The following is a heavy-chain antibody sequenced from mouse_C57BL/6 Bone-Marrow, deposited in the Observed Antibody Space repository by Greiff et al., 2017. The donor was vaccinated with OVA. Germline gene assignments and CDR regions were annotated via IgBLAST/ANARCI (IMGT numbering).Heavy chain of an antibody. CDR1: GYTFTGYW. CDR3: ARGGPKIYYYGSSFWYFDV. J-gene: IGHJ1*03. Sequence: QVQLKESGAELMKPGASVKLSCKATGYTFTGYWIEWVKQRPGHGLEWIGEILPGSGSTNYNEKFKGKATFTADTSSNTAYMQLSSLTTEDSAIYYCARGGPKIYYYGSSFWYFDVWGTGTTVTVSS. V-gene: IGHV1-9*01. CDR2: ILPGSGST. D-gene: IGHD1-1*01.